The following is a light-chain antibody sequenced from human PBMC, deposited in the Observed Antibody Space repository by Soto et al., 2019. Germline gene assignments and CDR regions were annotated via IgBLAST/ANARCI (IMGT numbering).Light chain of an antibody. CDR2: LAS. CDR3: MQALQSPLFT. Sequence: DIVMTQSPLSLPVTPGEPASISCRSSQSLLHSNGYNFLDWYLQKPGQSPQLLIYLASNRASGVPDRFSGSGSGTDFTLKISRVEAEDVGVYYCMQALQSPLFTFGPGTKVDIK. J-gene: IGKJ3*01. CDR1: QSLLHSNGYNF. V-gene: IGKV2-28*01.